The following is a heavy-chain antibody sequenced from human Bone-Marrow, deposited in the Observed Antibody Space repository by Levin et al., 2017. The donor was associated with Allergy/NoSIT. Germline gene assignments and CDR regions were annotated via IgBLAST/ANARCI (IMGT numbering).Heavy chain of an antibody. D-gene: IGHD6-19*01. CDR2: ISYDGRLK. J-gene: IGHJ4*02. CDR1: GFTFSNYA. V-gene: IGHV3-30*04. Sequence: SCAASGFTFSNYAVHWVRQAPGKGLEWVALISYDGRLKYYADSVKGRFTISRDNSKNTLFLQMNSLRPEDTAVFYCAASLAGIGGYYDYWGQGTLVTVSS. CDR3: AASLAGIGGYYDY.